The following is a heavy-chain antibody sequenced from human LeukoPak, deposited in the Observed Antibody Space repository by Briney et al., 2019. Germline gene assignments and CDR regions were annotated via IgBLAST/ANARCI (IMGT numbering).Heavy chain of an antibody. CDR1: GFTFSGSA. D-gene: IGHD6-19*01. Sequence: GGSLRLSCAASGFTFSGSAMHWVRQASGKGLEWVGRIRSKANSYATAYAASVKGRFTISRDNSKNTLYLQMNSLRAEDTAVYYCAKDYRSGLDIWGQGTMVTVSS. CDR2: IRSKANSYAT. V-gene: IGHV3-73*01. CDR3: AKDYRSGLDI. J-gene: IGHJ3*02.